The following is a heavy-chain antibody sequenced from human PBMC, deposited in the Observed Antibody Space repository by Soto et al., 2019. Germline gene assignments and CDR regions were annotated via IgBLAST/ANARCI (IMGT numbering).Heavy chain of an antibody. CDR2: IYSGGYT. D-gene: IGHD3-10*01. J-gene: IGHJ4*02. V-gene: IGHV3-53*01. Sequence: EVQLVESGGGLIQPGGSLRLSCAVSGFTVSNNYMSWVRQAPGKGLEGVSVIYSGGYTAYGDSVKGRFTISRDNSKNTLYLKKTGRGADDPAVYSGATPPGGGGYWGQGTLVTVSS. CDR3: ATPPGGGGY. CDR1: GFTVSNNY.